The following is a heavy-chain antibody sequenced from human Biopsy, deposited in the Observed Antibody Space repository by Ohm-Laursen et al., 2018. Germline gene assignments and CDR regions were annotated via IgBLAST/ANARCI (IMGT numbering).Heavy chain of an antibody. CDR3: AKQEGVAYGDIDY. J-gene: IGHJ4*02. Sequence: SLRLSCAASGFTLTDSGMHWVRQAPGKGLEWVALISYDGSYKNYGDSVKGRFTISIDNSKNTLYLQMNSLRPEDTAVYYCAKQEGVAYGDIDYWGQGTLVTVSS. CDR2: ISYDGSYK. V-gene: IGHV3-30*18. CDR1: GFTLTDSG. D-gene: IGHD3-10*01.